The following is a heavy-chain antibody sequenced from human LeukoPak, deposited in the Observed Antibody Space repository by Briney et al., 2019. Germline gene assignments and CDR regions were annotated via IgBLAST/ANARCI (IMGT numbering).Heavy chain of an antibody. J-gene: IGHJ6*02. CDR2: ISGTGSRT. Sequence: GGSLRLSCAASGFTFSSYAMNWVRQAPGKGLEWVSAISGTGSRTYYADSVKGRLTISRDNSKNTLYLQMKSLRVEHTARYYCAKGLTGYSNYGMDVWGQGTTVTVSS. CDR3: AKGLTGYSNYGMDV. D-gene: IGHD3-9*01. V-gene: IGHV3-23*01. CDR1: GFTFSSYA.